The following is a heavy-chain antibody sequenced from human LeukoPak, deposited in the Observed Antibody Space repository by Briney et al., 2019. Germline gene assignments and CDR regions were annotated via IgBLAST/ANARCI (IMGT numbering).Heavy chain of an antibody. J-gene: IGHJ4*02. CDR2: INHSGST. Sequence: SETLSLTCAVYGGSFSGYYWSWIRQPPGKGLEWIGEINHSGSTNFNPSLKSRVTISVDTSKNQFSLKLSSVTAADTAVYYCARGWYSSSWYEDYWGQGTRVTVSS. V-gene: IGHV4-34*01. CDR3: ARGWYSSSWYEDY. D-gene: IGHD6-13*01. CDR1: GGSFSGYY.